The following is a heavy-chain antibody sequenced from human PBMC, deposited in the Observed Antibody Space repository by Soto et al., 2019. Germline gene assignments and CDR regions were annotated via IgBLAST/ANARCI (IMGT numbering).Heavy chain of an antibody. CDR3: ARSSGVSATNWFDA. D-gene: IGHD3-10*01. J-gene: IGHJ5*02. Sequence: QVHLQESGPGLVKTSGTLSLTCGVSGGSISSINWWSWVRQTPGKGLEWIGEIYYSGSTNYNPSLTSRVTMSIDKSTNQFFLNLTSVTAADTALYYCARSSGVSATNWFDAWGQGTLVTVAS. CDR2: IYYSGST. CDR1: GGSISSINW. V-gene: IGHV4-4*02.